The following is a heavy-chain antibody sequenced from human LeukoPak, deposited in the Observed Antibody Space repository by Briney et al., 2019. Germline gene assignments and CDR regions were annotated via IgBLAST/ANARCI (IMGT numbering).Heavy chain of an antibody. D-gene: IGHD3-10*01. J-gene: IGHJ4*02. CDR2: IRSKTFGGTT. CDR1: GFTFSRYV. V-gene: IGHV3-49*04. CDR3: TSSFGELSFFDY. Sequence: PGGSLRLSCVGSGFTFSRYVMSWVRQAPGRGLEWVGFIRSKTFGGTTEYAASVKGRFTISRDDSKSIAYLQMNSLKTEDTAMYYCTSSFGELSFFDYWGQGTLLTVSS.